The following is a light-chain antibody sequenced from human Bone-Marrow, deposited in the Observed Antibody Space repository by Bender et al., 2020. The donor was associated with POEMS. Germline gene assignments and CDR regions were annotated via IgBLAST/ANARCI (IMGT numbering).Light chain of an antibody. Sequence: QSALTQPASVSGSPGQSITISCTGTSSDVGSSNLVSWYQQLPGKAPKVVIYEATERPSGVSDRFSGSKSANTASLTISGLQAEDEADYYCCAYAGSGTWVFGGGTKFTVL. CDR3: CAYAGSGTWV. J-gene: IGLJ3*02. CDR1: SSDVGSSNL. CDR2: EAT. V-gene: IGLV2-23*01.